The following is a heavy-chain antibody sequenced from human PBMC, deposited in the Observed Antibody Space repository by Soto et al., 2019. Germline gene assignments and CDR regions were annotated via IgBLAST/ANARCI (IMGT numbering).Heavy chain of an antibody. CDR1: GGSISSSSYY. V-gene: IGHV4-39*07. D-gene: IGHD4-17*01. CDR2: IYYSGST. CDR3: QRSTGYGDYSAFDI. J-gene: IGHJ3*02. Sequence: SETLSLTCTVSGGSISSSSYYWGWIRQPPGKGLEWIGSIYYSGSTYYNPSLKSRVTISVDTSKNQFSLKLSSVTAADTAVYYCQRSTGYGDYSAFDIWGQGTLVTVSS.